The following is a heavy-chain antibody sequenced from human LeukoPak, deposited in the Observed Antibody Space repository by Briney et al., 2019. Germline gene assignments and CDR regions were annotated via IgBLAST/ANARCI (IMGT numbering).Heavy chain of an antibody. V-gene: IGHV4-34*01. CDR2: INHSGST. Sequence: SETLSLTCAAYGGSFSGYYWSWIRQPPGKGLEWIGEINHSGSTNYNPSLKGRVTISVDTSKNQFSLKLSSVTAADTAVYYCARKSGSAFDIWGQGTMVTVSS. CDR3: ARKSGSAFDI. D-gene: IGHD1-26*01. J-gene: IGHJ3*02. CDR1: GGSFSGYY.